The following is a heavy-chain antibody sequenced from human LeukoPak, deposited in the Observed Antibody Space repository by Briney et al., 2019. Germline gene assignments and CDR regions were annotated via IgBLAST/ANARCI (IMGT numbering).Heavy chain of an antibody. CDR1: GFTFSRHG. CDR2: ISNDGSRK. J-gene: IGHJ4*02. CDR3: ARDRAWNYFDY. V-gene: IGHV3-30*03. D-gene: IGHD3-3*01. Sequence: GRSLRLSCAPSGFTFSRHGMHWVRQAPGKGLEWVAIISNDGSRKYCAHSVEGRFTISRDNSKYTLYLQMDSLRAEDTAVYYCARDRAWNYFDYWGQGTLVTVSS.